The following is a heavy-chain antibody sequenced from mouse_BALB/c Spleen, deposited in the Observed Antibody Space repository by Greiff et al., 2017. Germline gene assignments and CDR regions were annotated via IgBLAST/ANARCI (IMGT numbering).Heavy chain of an antibody. J-gene: IGHJ4*01. V-gene: IGHV3-2*02. CDR1: GYSITSDYA. CDR3: ARKYGNFFD. Sequence: EVQLQQSGPGLVKPSQSLSLTCTVTGYSITSDYAWNWIRQFPGNKLEWMGYISYSGSTSYNPSLKSRISITRDTSKNQFFLQLNSVTTEDTATYYCARKYGNFFDWGQGTSVTVSS. D-gene: IGHD2-10*02. CDR2: ISYSGST.